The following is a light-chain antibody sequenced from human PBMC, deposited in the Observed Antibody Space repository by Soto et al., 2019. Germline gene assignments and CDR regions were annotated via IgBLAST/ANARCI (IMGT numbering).Light chain of an antibody. Sequence: QSVLTQPPSSSGTPGQTVTISCSGSRSNIGSNSIYWLQQLPGAAPKLLIFGNDQRPSGVPDRFSGSKSGTSASLAISGLRSEAEADYYCAVWDDSLSGVVFGGGTQVTVL. V-gene: IGLV1-47*01. CDR2: GND. J-gene: IGLJ3*02. CDR3: AVWDDSLSGVV. CDR1: RSNIGSNS.